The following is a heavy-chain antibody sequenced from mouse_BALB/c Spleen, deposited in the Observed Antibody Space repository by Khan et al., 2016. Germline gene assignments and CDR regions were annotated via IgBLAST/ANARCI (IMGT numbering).Heavy chain of an antibody. J-gene: IGHJ4*01. D-gene: IGHD2-1*01. CDR3: ARDRYGNHYYAMDY. Sequence: EVQLLETGGGLVKPGGSLRLSCAASEFTFSVYYMYWVRQTPEKRLEWVATISDGGTYTYYPDSVKGRFTISRDNAKNILYLQMSSLKAEDTAMYYCARDRYGNHYYAMDYWGQGTSVTVSS. CDR1: EFTFSVYY. V-gene: IGHV5-4*02. CDR2: ISDGGTYT.